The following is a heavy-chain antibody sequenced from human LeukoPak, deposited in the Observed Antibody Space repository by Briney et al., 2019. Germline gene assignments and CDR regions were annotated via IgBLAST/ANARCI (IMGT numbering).Heavy chain of an antibody. V-gene: IGHV1-18*01. CDR2: ISADNGNT. CDR3: ARAQSSGWLRYYFDY. Sequence: ASVKVSCKASGYTLTNYGLSWVRQAPVQGLESMGWISADNGNTNYAQKLQGRVTMTTDTSTSTAYMELRSLGSDDTAVYYCARAQSSGWLRYYFDYWGQGTLVTVSS. D-gene: IGHD6-19*01. J-gene: IGHJ4*02. CDR1: GYTLTNYG.